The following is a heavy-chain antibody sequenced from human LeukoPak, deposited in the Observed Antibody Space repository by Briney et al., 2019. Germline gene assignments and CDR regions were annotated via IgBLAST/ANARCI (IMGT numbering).Heavy chain of an antibody. Sequence: GASVKVSCKTSGYTFTTYGISWVRQAPGQGLEWMGWISPYNGNTNYVQKLQGRVTVTTDTSTSTAYMELRSLRSDDTAVYYCTRTVLDCANGVCYDYWGQGTLVTVS. D-gene: IGHD2-8*01. CDR1: GYTFTTYG. J-gene: IGHJ4*02. V-gene: IGHV1-18*01. CDR3: TRTVLDCANGVCYDY. CDR2: ISPYNGNT.